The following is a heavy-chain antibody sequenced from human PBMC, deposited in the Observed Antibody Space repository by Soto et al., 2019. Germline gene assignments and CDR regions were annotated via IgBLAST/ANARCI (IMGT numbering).Heavy chain of an antibody. J-gene: IGHJ5*02. Sequence: GASVKVSCKTSGYTFTTYGVSWVRQAPGQGLEWMGWISAYNGNTNHAQKLQGRATMTTDTSTSTAYMELRGLRSDDTAVYYCARDRYYYGSESYYISWFDPWGQGTLVTVSS. CDR2: ISAYNGNT. CDR1: GYTFTTYG. V-gene: IGHV1-18*01. CDR3: ARDRYYYGSESYYISWFDP. D-gene: IGHD3-10*01.